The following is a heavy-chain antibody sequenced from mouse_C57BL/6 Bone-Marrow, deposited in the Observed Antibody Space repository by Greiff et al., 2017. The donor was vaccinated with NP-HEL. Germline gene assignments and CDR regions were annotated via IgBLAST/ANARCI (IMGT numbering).Heavy chain of an antibody. CDR2: IHPNSGST. J-gene: IGHJ2*01. CDR3: AREGHNWPLDY. CDR1: GYTFTSYW. D-gene: IGHD6-1*01. Sequence: QVQLQQPGAELVKPGASVKLSCKASGYTFTSYWMHWVKQRPGQGLEWIVMIHPNSGSTNYNEKFKSKATLTVDKSSSTAYMQLSSLTSEDSAVYYCAREGHNWPLDYWGQGTTLTVSS. V-gene: IGHV1-64*01.